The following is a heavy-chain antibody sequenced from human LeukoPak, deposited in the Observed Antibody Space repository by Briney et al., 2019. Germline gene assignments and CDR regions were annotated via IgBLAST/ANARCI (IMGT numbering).Heavy chain of an antibody. CDR3: ARGVTMADAFDI. J-gene: IGHJ3*02. CDR1: GGSISSHY. D-gene: IGHD3-10*01. Sequence: SETLSLTCTVSGGSISSHYWSWIRQPPGKGLEWIGYIYYSGSTNYNPSLKSRVTISVDTSKNQFSLKLSSVTAADTAVYYCARGVTMADAFDIWGQGTMVTVSS. V-gene: IGHV4-59*11. CDR2: IYYSGST.